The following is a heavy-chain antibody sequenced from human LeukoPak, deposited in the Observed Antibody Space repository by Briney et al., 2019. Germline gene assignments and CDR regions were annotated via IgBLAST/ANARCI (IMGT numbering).Heavy chain of an antibody. D-gene: IGHD6-6*01. CDR3: ARDRGPFIAARRFDY. J-gene: IGHJ4*02. CDR2: ISGDGINT. Sequence: PGGSLRLSCAASGFTFSNDYMHWVRQAPGKGLEWVSRISGDGINTAYADSVKGRFTISRDNAKNTPYLQMNSLRAEDTAVYYCARDRGPFIAARRFDYWGQGTLVTVSS. CDR1: GFTFSNDY. V-gene: IGHV3-74*01.